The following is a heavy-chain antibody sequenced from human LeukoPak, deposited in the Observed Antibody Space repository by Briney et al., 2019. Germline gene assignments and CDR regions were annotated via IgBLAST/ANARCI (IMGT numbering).Heavy chain of an antibody. D-gene: IGHD1-7*01. V-gene: IGHV4-31*11. Sequence: SETLSLTCAVSGGSITSGGYYWSWIRQHPGKGLEWIGSIYYSGTTYYNPSLKSRVTMSVDTSKNQFSLKLISVTAADTAVYYCARDRGWELFDYWGQGTLVTVSS. J-gene: IGHJ4*02. CDR2: IYYSGTT. CDR1: GGSITSGGYY. CDR3: ARDRGWELFDY.